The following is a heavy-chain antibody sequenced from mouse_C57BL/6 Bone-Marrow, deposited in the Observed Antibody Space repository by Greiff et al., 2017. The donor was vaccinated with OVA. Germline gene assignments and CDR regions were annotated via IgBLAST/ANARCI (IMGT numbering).Heavy chain of an antibody. CDR2: IDPSDSYT. Sequence: QVQLQQPGAELVMPGASVKLSCKASGYTFPSYWMHWVKQRPGQGLEWIGEIDPSDSYTNYNQKFKGKSTLTVDKSSSTAYMQLSSLTSEDSAVYYCARLDFYDYVGYFDYWGQGTTLTVSS. CDR1: GYTFPSYW. V-gene: IGHV1-69*01. D-gene: IGHD2-4*01. J-gene: IGHJ2*01. CDR3: ARLDFYDYVGYFDY.